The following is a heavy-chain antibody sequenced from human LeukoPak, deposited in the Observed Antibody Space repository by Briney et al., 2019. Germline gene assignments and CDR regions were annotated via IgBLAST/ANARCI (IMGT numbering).Heavy chain of an antibody. CDR3: AKEGSSWLYYFDS. J-gene: IGHJ4*02. Sequence: GGSLRLSCAASGFTFGNYVMHWVRQAPGKGLEWVSLISENGGSTYYADSVKGRFTISRDNSKNSLYLLMNSLRTEDTALYYCAKEGSSWLYYFDSWGQGTLVTVSS. D-gene: IGHD6-13*01. V-gene: IGHV3-43*02. CDR2: ISENGGST. CDR1: GFTFGNYV.